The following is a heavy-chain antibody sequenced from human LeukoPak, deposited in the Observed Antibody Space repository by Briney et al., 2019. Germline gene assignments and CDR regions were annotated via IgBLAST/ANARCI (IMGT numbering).Heavy chain of an antibody. CDR3: ARVIRPGREVADFDY. J-gene: IGHJ4*02. CDR1: GASISSSSYF. Sequence: PSETLSLTCTVSGASISSSSYFWGWLRQPPGKGLEWIGSIYYSGSTYYNPSLKSRVTISVDTSKNQFSLKLSSVTAADTAVYYCARVIRPGREVADFDYWGQGTLVTVSS. CDR2: IYYSGST. V-gene: IGHV4-39*07. D-gene: IGHD5-12*01.